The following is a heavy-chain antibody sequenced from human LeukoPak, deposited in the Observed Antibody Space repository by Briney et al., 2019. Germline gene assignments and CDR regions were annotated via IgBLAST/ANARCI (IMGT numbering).Heavy chain of an antibody. CDR1: GGSISSSSYY. V-gene: IGHV4-39*01. CDR2: IYYSRST. J-gene: IGHJ6*02. CDR3: ATVTTLYYYGMDV. D-gene: IGHD4-17*01. Sequence: PSETLSLTCTVSGGSISSSSYYWGWIRQPLGKGLEWIGSIYYSRSTYYNPSLKSRVTISVDTSKNQFSLKLSSVTAADTAVYYCATVTTLYYYGMDVWGQGTTVTVSS.